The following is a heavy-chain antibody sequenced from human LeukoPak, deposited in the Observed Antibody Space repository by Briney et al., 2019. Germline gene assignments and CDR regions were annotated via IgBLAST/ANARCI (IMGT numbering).Heavy chain of an antibody. CDR2: ISSSGSTI. V-gene: IGHV3-48*03. Sequence: PGGSLRLSCAASGFTFSSYEMNWVRQAPGKGLEWVSYISSSGSTIYYADSVKVRFTISRDNAKNSLYLQMNSLRAEDTAVYYCARAWGDWYFDLWGRGTLVTVSS. J-gene: IGHJ2*01. CDR1: GFTFSSYE. D-gene: IGHD3-16*01. CDR3: ARAWGDWYFDL.